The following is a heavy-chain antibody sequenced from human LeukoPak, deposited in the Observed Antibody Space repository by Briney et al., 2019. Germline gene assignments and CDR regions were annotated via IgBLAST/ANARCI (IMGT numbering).Heavy chain of an antibody. CDR3: ARWDYYDSPSFDP. CDR2: IIPIFGTA. D-gene: IGHD3-22*01. V-gene: IGHV1-69*13. J-gene: IGHJ5*02. CDR1: GGTFSSYA. Sequence: GASVKVSCKASGGTFSSYAISWVRQAPGQGLEWMGGIIPIFGTANYAQKFQGRVTITADESTSTAYMELSSLRSEDTAVYYCARWDYYDSPSFDPWGQGTLVTVSS.